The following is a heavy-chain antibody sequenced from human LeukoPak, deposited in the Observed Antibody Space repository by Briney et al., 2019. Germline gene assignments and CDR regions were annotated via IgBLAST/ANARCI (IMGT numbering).Heavy chain of an antibody. D-gene: IGHD3-3*01. J-gene: IGHJ5*02. CDR3: ARERPADYDFWSGSPVERVWFDP. Sequence: PGGSLRLSCAASGFTFSSYAISWVRQAPGQGLEWMGGIIPIFGTANYAQKFQGRVTITADKSTSTAYMELSSLRSEDTAVYYCARERPADYDFWSGSPVERVWFDPWGQGTLVTVSS. CDR2: IIPIFGTA. CDR1: GFTFSSYA. V-gene: IGHV1-69*06.